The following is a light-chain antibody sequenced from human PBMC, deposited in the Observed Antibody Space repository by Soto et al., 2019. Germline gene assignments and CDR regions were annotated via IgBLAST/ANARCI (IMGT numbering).Light chain of an antibody. Sequence: QSVLTQPASVSGSPGQWITISCTGTSSDVGGYNYVSWYQQHPGKAPKLLIYDDSNRPSGVPNRFSGSKSGNTASLTISGLQAEDEADYYCSSYTSSLTPVVFGGGTKLTVL. CDR2: DDS. CDR3: SSYTSSLTPVV. J-gene: IGLJ2*01. V-gene: IGLV2-14*01. CDR1: SSDVGGYNY.